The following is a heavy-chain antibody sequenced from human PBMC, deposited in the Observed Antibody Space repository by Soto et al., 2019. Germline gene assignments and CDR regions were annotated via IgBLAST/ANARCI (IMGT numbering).Heavy chain of an antibody. CDR1: GYTFTSYG. J-gene: IGHJ4*02. CDR3: ARDHGDYFLFTLHY. CDR2: ISAHNGNT. Sequence: QVQLVQSGAEVKKPGASVKVSCKASGYTFTSYGISWVRQAPGQGLEWMGWISAHNGNTNYAQKLQGRATLTTDTTTTTAYRELRSLRSDDTAVYYCARDHGDYFLFTLHYWGQGTLVTVSS. V-gene: IGHV1-18*01. D-gene: IGHD4-17*01.